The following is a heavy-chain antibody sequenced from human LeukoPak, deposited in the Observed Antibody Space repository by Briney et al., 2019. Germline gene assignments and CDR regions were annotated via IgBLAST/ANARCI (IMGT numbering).Heavy chain of an antibody. J-gene: IGHJ4*02. CDR2: ISGGADST. CDR3: ARAQHCSGGSCYPRYFDY. D-gene: IGHD2-15*01. CDR1: GFTFRRYG. Sequence: GGSLRLSCAASGFTFRRYGMGWVRQAPGKGLEWVSVISGGADSTYYADSVKGRFTISRDNSKNTLYLQMNSLRVEDTAVYYCARAQHCSGGSCYPRYFDYWGQGTLVTVSS. V-gene: IGHV3-23*01.